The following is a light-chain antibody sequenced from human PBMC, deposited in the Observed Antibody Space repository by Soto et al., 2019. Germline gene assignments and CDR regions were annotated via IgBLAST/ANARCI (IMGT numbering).Light chain of an antibody. CDR2: STS. V-gene: IGLV7-43*01. CDR1: AGAVTSAYY. CDR3: LLSYGGAQVL. Sequence: CASSAGAVTSAYYTNWLQQKPGQAPRALIYSTSEKHSWTPARFSGSLLGGKAALTLSAAQPEDEADYYCLLSYGGAQVLFGGGTKVTVL. J-gene: IGLJ2*01.